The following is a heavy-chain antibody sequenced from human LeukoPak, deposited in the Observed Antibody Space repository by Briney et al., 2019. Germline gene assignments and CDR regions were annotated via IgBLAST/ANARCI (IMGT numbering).Heavy chain of an antibody. CDR2: INHSGST. Sequence: PSETLSLTCAVYGGSFSGYYWSWIRQPPGKGLEWIGEINHSGSTNYNPSLKSRVTISVDTSKNQFSLKLSSVTAADTAVYYCAREAVPSGSPDDAEYFQHWGQGTLVTASS. V-gene: IGHV4-34*01. CDR3: AREAVPSGSPDDAEYFQH. D-gene: IGHD1-26*01. CDR1: GGSFSGYY. J-gene: IGHJ1*01.